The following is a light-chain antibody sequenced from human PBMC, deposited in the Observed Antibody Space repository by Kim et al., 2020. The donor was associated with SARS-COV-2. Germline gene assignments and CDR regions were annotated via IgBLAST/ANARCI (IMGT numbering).Light chain of an antibody. Sequence: SVSPGQTASITCSGNKLGDKYASWYQQKPGQSPVVVIYQDKNRPTGIPERFSGSSSGNTATLTISETQAMEEADYYCQAWDSNTVVFGGGTKLTVL. CDR3: QAWDSNTVV. V-gene: IGLV3-1*01. J-gene: IGLJ2*01. CDR1: KLGDKY. CDR2: QDK.